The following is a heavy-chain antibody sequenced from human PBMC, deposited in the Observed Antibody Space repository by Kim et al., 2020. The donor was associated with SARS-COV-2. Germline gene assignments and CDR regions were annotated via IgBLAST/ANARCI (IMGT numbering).Heavy chain of an antibody. D-gene: IGHD5-18*01. CDR1: GDSVSSNSAA. Sequence: SQTLSLTCAISGDSVSSNSAAWNWIRQSPSRGLEWLGRTYYRSKWYNDYAVSVKSRITINPDTSKNQFSLQLNSVTPEDTAVYYCARVGVDTAMAGDLNWFDPWGQGTLVTVSS. CDR2: TYYRSKWYN. J-gene: IGHJ5*02. V-gene: IGHV6-1*01. CDR3: ARVGVDTAMAGDLNWFDP.